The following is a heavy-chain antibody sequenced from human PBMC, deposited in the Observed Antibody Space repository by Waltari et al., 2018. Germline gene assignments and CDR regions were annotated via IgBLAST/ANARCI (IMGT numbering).Heavy chain of an antibody. CDR3: ATGGWGFYFDY. CDR2: ISTTSTYT. CDR1: GFTFSNYN. Sequence: EEQLVESGGGLVKPGGSLRLSCAGSGFTFSNYNMNWVRQAPGNGLEWVSSISTTSTYTHYADSVKGRFTISRDNAKNSLFLQVNSLTTEDTAVYYCATGGWGFYFDYWGQGTLLTVSS. V-gene: IGHV3-21*01. J-gene: IGHJ4*02. D-gene: IGHD7-27*01.